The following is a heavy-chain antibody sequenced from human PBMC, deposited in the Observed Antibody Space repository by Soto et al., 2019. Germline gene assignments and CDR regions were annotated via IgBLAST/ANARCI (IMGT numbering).Heavy chain of an antibody. Sequence: SETLSLTCTVSGGSIRSGDSYWSWIRQPPGKGLEWIGYIYYSGSTYYNPSLKSRVTISLDTSKNQFSLNLSSVTAADTAVYYCARTHYSDRSGTDYWGQGTLVTVSS. D-gene: IGHD3-22*01. CDR2: IYYSGST. J-gene: IGHJ4*02. CDR3: ARTHYSDRSGTDY. CDR1: GGSIRSGDSY. V-gene: IGHV4-30-4*01.